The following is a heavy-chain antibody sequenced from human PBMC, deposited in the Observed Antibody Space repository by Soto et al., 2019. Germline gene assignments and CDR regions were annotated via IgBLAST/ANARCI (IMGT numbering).Heavy chain of an antibody. Sequence: QVHLVQSGAEVKKPGASVKVSCKGSGYAFTTYGITWVRQAPGQGLEWMGWISAHNGNTNYAQKLQGRVTVTRDTSTRTAYMELRSRRSDDTAVYYGARGRYGDYWGQGAVVTVSS. CDR1: GYAFTTYG. CDR3: ARGRYGDY. V-gene: IGHV1-18*01. D-gene: IGHD1-1*01. CDR2: ISAHNGNT. J-gene: IGHJ4*02.